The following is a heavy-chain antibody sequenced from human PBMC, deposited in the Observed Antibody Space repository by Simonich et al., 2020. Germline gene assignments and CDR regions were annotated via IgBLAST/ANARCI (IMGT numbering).Heavy chain of an antibody. V-gene: IGHV3-74*01. CDR1: GFTFRSYW. Sequence: EVQLVESGGGLVQPGGSLRLSCAASGFTFRSYWMHWVRQAPGKGLWGGSLITRDGCSTSYADSVKRRFTISRDNAKNTLYLQMNSLRAEDTAVYYCARDPPGDSSGYYNYWGQGTLVTVSS. CDR2: ITRDGCST. CDR3: ARDPPGDSSGYYNY. J-gene: IGHJ4*02. D-gene: IGHD3-22*01.